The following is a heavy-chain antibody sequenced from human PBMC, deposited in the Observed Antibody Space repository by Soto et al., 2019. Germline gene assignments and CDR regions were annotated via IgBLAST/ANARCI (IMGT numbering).Heavy chain of an antibody. CDR3: ARANYYGSPGDFDY. CDR1: GFTFSSYS. D-gene: IGHD3-10*01. Sequence: GGSLRLSCAASGFTFSSYSMNWVRQAPGKGLEWVSYISSSSSTIYYADSVKGRFTISRDNAKNSLYLQMNSLRAEDTAVYYCARANYYGSPGDFDYWGQGTLVTVPQ. V-gene: IGHV3-48*01. J-gene: IGHJ4*02. CDR2: ISSSSSTI.